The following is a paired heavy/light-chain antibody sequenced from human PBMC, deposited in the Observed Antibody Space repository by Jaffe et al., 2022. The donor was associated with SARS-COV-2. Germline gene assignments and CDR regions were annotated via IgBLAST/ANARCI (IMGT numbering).Heavy chain of an antibody. CDR3: ARCVWGSGGSCSTFDY. J-gene: IGHJ4*02. V-gene: IGHV4-59*01. CDR2: IFYSGGT. D-gene: IGHD2-15*01. Sequence: QVQLQESGPGLMKPSETLSLTCTVSGTSISSYYWSWIRQPPGKGLEWIGYIFYSGGTNYNPSLKSRVTISVDTSKNQCTLRLSSVTAADTAMYYCARCVWGSGGSCSTFDYWGQGTLVTVSS. CDR1: GTSISSYY.
Light chain of an antibody. CDR3: QQSYNTPRT. Sequence: DIQMTQSPSSLSASVGDRVTITCRASQNINTYLNWYQQKPGKAPKLLIYAASSLQSGVPSRFSGSGSGTDFTLTISSLQPEDFAIYYCQQSYNTPRTFGQGTNLEIK. J-gene: IGKJ2*01. V-gene: IGKV1-39*01. CDR2: AAS. CDR1: QNINTY.